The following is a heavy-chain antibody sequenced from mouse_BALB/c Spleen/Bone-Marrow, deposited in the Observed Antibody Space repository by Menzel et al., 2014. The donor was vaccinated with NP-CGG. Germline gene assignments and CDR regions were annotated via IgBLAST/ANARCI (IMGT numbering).Heavy chain of an antibody. CDR3: ARGYYYGSTYYYAMDY. D-gene: IGHD1-1*01. CDR1: GFSLTSYG. CDR2: IWAGGST. J-gene: IGHJ4*01. Sequence: VQLQQSGPGLVAPSQSLSITCTVSGFSLTSYGVHWVRQPPGKGLEWLGVIWAGGSTNYNSALMSRLSISKDNSKSQVFLKMNSLQTDDTAMYYCARGYYYGSTYYYAMDYWGQGTSVTVSS. V-gene: IGHV2-9*02.